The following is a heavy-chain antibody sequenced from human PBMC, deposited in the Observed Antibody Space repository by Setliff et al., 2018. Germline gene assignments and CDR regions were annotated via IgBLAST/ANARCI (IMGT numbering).Heavy chain of an antibody. CDR3: AMTGDRGYSGYER. Sequence: PSETLSLTCAVSGYSISSGYYWGWIRQPPGKGLEWIGSIYYSGSTYYNPSLKSRVTISVDTSKNQFSLKLSSVTAADTAVYYCAMTGDRGYSGYERWGQGTLVTV. CDR2: IYYSGST. V-gene: IGHV4-38-2*01. CDR1: GYSISSGYY. D-gene: IGHD5-12*01. J-gene: IGHJ4*02.